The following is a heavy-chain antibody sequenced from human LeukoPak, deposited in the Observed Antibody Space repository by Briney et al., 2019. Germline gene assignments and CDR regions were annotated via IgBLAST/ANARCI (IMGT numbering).Heavy chain of an antibody. J-gene: IGHJ4*02. CDR3: ARVYGDDGEYYFDY. CDR2: IYHSGST. V-gene: IGHV4-30-2*01. CDR1: GGSVSSGSYY. Sequence: SETLSLTCTVSGGSVSSGSYYWSWIRQPPGKGLEWIGYIYHSGSTYYNPSLKSRVTISVDRSKNQFSLKLSSVTAADTAVYYCARVYGDDGEYYFDYWGQGTLVTVSS. D-gene: IGHD4-17*01.